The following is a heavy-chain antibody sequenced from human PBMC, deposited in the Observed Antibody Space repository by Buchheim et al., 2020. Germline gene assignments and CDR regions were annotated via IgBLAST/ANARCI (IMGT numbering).Heavy chain of an antibody. D-gene: IGHD2-15*01. CDR1: GGSISSGGYY. J-gene: IGHJ5*02. Sequence: QVQLQESGPGLVKPSQTLSLTCTVSGGSISSGGYYWSWIRQHPGKGLEWIGYIYYSGSTYYNPSLKSRVTISVDPSTNQFSLKLSSVTAADTAVYYCARDWGGSCYSCRGWFDPWGQGTL. CDR2: IYYSGST. CDR3: ARDWGGSCYSCRGWFDP. V-gene: IGHV4-31*03.